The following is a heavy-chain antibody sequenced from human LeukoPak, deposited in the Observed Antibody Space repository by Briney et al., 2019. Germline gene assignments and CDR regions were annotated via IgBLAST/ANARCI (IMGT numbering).Heavy chain of an antibody. CDR3: ASLWQRRNV. V-gene: IGHV4-59*12. CDR2: IYYSGST. Sequence: SETLSLTCTVSGGSISSYYWSWIRQPPGKGLEWIGYIYYSGSTNYNPSLTSRVTRSVDTSKNQFSLKLSSVTAADTAVYYCASLWQRRNVWGQGTTVTVSS. D-gene: IGHD6-25*01. CDR1: GGSISSYY. J-gene: IGHJ6*02.